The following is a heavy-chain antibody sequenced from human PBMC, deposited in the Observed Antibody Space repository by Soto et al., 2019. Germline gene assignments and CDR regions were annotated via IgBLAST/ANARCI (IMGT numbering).Heavy chain of an antibody. Sequence: HPGGSLRLSCAASGFTFSSYAMSWVRQAPGKGLEWVSATSGSGGSTYYADSVKGRFTISRDNSKNTLYLQMNSLRAEDTAVYYCAKMTSSGPNHGVDYWGQGTLVTVSS. D-gene: IGHD6-19*01. CDR1: GFTFSSYA. CDR2: TSGSGGST. CDR3: AKMTSSGPNHGVDY. J-gene: IGHJ4*02. V-gene: IGHV3-23*01.